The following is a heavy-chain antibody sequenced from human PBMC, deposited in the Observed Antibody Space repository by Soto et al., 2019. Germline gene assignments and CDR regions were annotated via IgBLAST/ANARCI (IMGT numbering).Heavy chain of an antibody. J-gene: IGHJ4*02. Sequence: SETLSLTCAVSGASISSSDWWAWVRQPPGKGLEWIGEVCHSGDIYYSPSLESRVTISVDTSNNHFSLRLTSVTAADTAMYFCATRYNATTRTGSYYFDFWGQGIPVTVSS. CDR1: GASISSSDW. CDR2: VCHSGDI. D-gene: IGHD1-1*01. V-gene: IGHV4-4*02. CDR3: ATRYNATTRTGSYYFDF.